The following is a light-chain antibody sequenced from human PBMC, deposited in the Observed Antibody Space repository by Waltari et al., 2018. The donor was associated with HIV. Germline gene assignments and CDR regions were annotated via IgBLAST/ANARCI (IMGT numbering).Light chain of an antibody. V-gene: IGKV3-15*01. CDR2: GAS. Sequence: EIVMMQSPAILSVSPGETATLSCRASESVSRDLAWYQQKPGQAPRLLIYGASTRATGVPSRVRASGAGTEFTLTISSLQSEDFAVYYCQQYKIWPPLTFGGGTKVEMK. CDR3: QQYKIWPPLT. CDR1: ESVSRD. J-gene: IGKJ4*01.